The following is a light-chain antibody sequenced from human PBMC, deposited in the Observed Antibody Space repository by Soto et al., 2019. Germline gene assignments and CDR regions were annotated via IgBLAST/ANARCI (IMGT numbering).Light chain of an antibody. CDR2: GNT. V-gene: IGLV1-44*01. Sequence: SVLTQPPSASGTPGQRVTISCSGSNSNVGRTTVRFYQNLPGTAPKLLIYGNTQRPSGVPDRFSSSTSGTSASLASSGLRSEDESDYYCATWDDSLNGDVFGTGTKLTVL. CDR3: ATWDDSLNGDV. CDR1: NSNVGRTT. J-gene: IGLJ1*01.